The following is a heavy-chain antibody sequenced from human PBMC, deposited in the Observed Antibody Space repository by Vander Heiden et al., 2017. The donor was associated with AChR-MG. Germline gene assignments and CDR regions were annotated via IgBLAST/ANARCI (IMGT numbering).Heavy chain of an antibody. D-gene: IGHD6-6*01. J-gene: IGHJ3*02. V-gene: IGHV3-23*01. Sequence: EVQLLESGGGLVQPGGSLRLSCAASRFTFSSYALTWVRQAPGKGLQWVSGISGSGGSVYYADSVKGRFTISRDNSKNTLYLQMNSLRVEDTAVYYCAKEAYSSSSGEAFDIWGQGTMVTVSS. CDR2: ISGSGGSV. CDR3: AKEAYSSSSGEAFDI. CDR1: RFTFSSYA.